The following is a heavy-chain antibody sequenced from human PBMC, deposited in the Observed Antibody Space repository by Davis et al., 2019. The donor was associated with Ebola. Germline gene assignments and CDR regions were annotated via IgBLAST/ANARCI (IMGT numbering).Heavy chain of an antibody. CDR2: INPSGGST. Sequence: ASVKVSCKASGYTFTSYYMHWVRQAPGQGLEWMGIINPSGGSTSYAQKFQGRVTMTRDTSTSTVYMELSSLRSEDTAVYYCARGFITMVRGDLYYFDYWGPGNPGHRLL. CDR1: GYTFTSYY. CDR3: ARGFITMVRGDLYYFDY. J-gene: IGHJ4*02. V-gene: IGHV1-46*01. D-gene: IGHD3-10*01.